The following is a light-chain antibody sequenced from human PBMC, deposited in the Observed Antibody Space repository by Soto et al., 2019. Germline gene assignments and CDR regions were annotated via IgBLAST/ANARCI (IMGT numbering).Light chain of an antibody. CDR3: QQYYSYCA. Sequence: DIQMTQSPSTLSASVGDRVTITCRASQSIGTWLAWYQQKPGQAPRLLIYDASSLQSGVPSRFSGGGSGSEFTLTIGGLQPDDFATYYCQQYYSYCAFGQGTKVDIK. J-gene: IGKJ1*01. CDR1: QSIGTW. CDR2: DAS. V-gene: IGKV1-5*01.